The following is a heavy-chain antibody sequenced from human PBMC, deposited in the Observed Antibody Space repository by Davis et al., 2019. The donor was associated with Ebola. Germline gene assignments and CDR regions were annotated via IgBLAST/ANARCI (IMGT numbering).Heavy chain of an antibody. Sequence: PGGSLRLSCTTSGFTFGDYALSWARQAPGKGLECVAHIKEDGSKEFYVDSVKGRFTISRDNAKSSLYLQMNSLRAEDTAVFYCVRGGSPTAYWGQGTPVTVSS. CDR2: IKEDGSKE. V-gene: IGHV3-7*03. J-gene: IGHJ1*01. CDR3: VRGGSPTAY. CDR1: GFTFGDYA.